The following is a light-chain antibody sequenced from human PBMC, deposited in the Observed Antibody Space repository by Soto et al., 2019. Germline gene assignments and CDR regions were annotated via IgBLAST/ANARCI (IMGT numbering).Light chain of an antibody. J-gene: IGLJ1*01. Sequence: QSALTQRASVSGSPGQSITISCTGTSSDVGGYNYVSWYQQHPGKAPKLIIYEVSNRPSGVSNRFSGSKSDNTASLTISGLQAEDEADYYCSSYTSSNTYVFGTGTKLTVL. CDR3: SSYTSSNTYV. CDR1: SSDVGGYNY. V-gene: IGLV2-14*01. CDR2: EVS.